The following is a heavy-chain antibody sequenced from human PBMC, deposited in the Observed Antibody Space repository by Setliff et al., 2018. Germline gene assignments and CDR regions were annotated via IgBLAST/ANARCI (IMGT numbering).Heavy chain of an antibody. CDR1: GYTFTTYA. CDR3: ARASRFGTIKYRGDYYMDV. J-gene: IGHJ6*03. CDR2: INANTGNP. Sequence: ASVKVSCKASGYTFTTYAISWMRQAPGQGLEWMGWINANTGNPSYAQGFTGRFVFSLDTSVSTAYLQISSLKAEDTALYYCARASRFGTIKYRGDYYMDVWGKGTTVTVSS. D-gene: IGHD3-10*01. V-gene: IGHV7-4-1*02.